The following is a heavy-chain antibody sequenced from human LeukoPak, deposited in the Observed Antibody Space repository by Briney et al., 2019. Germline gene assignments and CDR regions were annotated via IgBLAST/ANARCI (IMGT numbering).Heavy chain of an antibody. J-gene: IGHJ6*03. CDR1: DGSISSYY. V-gene: IGHV4-59*01. D-gene: IGHD4-23*01. CDR3: ARAAGGGNSGYYYYYYMDV. CDR2: IYYSGST. Sequence: SETLSLTCTVSDGSISSYYWSWIRQPPGKGLEWIGYIYYSGSTNYNPSLKSRVTISVDTSKNQFSLKLSSVTAADTAVYYCARAAGGGNSGYYYYYYMDVWGKGTTVTVSS.